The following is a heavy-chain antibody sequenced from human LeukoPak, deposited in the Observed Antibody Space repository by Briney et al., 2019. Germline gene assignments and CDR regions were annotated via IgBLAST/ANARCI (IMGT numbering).Heavy chain of an antibody. V-gene: IGHV1-18*04. CDR3: ARADYGDYFPQFDY. J-gene: IGHJ4*02. CDR1: GYTFTGYY. CDR2: ISAYNGNT. Sequence: ASVKVSCKASGYTFTGYYMHWVRQAPGQGLEWMGWISAYNGNTNYAQKLQGRVTMTTDTSTSTAYMELRSLRSDDTAVYYCARADYGDYFPQFDYWGQGTLVTVSS. D-gene: IGHD4-17*01.